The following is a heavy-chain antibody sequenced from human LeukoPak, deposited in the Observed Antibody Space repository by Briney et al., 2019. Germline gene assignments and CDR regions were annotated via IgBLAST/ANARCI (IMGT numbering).Heavy chain of an antibody. D-gene: IGHD6-13*01. CDR1: GGSISSYY. J-gene: IGHJ4*02. CDR3: ARGGEVWSSSWYYFDY. Sequence: PSETLSLTCTVSGGSISSYYWSWIRQPPGKGLEWIGYIYYSGSTNYNPSLKSRVTISVDTSKNQFSLKLSSVTAVDTAVYYCARGGEVWSSSWYYFDYWGQGTLVTVSS. CDR2: IYYSGST. V-gene: IGHV4-59*01.